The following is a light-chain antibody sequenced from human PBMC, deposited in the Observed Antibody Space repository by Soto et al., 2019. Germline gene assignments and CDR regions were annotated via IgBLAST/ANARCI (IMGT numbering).Light chain of an antibody. CDR3: QQYNNWPPIT. V-gene: IGKV3-15*01. CDR2: GPA. J-gene: IGKJ5*01. CDR1: QSVSSN. Sequence: EIGMTQSPATLSVSPGVRATLSSRASQSVSSNLAWYQQKPGQAPRLLIYGPATRATGIPARFSGSGSWTTFTHTLVCLPSEDFALHYCQQYNNWPPITFGQATRLEIK.